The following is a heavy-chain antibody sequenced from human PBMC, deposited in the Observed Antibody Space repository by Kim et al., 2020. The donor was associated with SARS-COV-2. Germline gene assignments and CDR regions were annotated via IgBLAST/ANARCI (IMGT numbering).Heavy chain of an antibody. J-gene: IGHJ4*02. D-gene: IGHD3-3*01. Sequence: SETLSLTCTVSGGSISSYYWSWIRQPAGKGLEWIGRIYTSGSTNYNPSLKSRVTMSVDTSKNQFSLKLSSVTAADTAVYYCARGYYDFWSGYSHFDYWGQGTLVTVSS. V-gene: IGHV4-4*07. CDR3: ARGYYDFWSGYSHFDY. CDR2: IYTSGST. CDR1: GGSISSYY.